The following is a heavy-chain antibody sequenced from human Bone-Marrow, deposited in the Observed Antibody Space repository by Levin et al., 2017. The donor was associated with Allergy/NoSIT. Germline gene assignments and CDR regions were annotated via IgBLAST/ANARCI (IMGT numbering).Heavy chain of an antibody. CDR1: GGSISPYY. V-gene: IGHV4-59*01. Sequence: SETLSLTCTVSGGSISPYYWSWIRQPPGKGLVSIGYVYYTGTTQYNPSLKGRVTISVDTSKHHFSLKLSSVTAADTALYYCARAGQADAFDIWGQGTMVTVSS. CDR3: ARAGQADAFDI. J-gene: IGHJ3*02. CDR2: VYYTGTT.